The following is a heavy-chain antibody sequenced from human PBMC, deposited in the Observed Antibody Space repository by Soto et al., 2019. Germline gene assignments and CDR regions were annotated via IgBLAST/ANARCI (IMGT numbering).Heavy chain of an antibody. CDR1: GYTFTSYY. V-gene: IGHV1-46*01. Sequence: QVQLVQSGAEVKKPGASVKVSCKASGYTFTSYYMHWVRQAPGQGLEWMGIINPSGGSTPEAQKFQDSVTMTRDSYTSTAYMELSSLRSEDTAVYYCAREVNDYGGNTPFDYWGQGTLVTVSS. J-gene: IGHJ4*02. D-gene: IGHD4-17*01. CDR3: AREVNDYGGNTPFDY. CDR2: INPSGGST.